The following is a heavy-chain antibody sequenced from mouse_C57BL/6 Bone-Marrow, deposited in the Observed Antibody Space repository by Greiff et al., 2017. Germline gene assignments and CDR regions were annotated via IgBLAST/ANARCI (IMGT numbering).Heavy chain of an antibody. CDR3: ARRNWDGPFAY. CDR1: GYTFTSYW. CDR2: IHPNSGST. Sequence: QVQLQQPGAELVKPGASVKLSCKASGYTFTSYWMHWVKQRPGQGLEWIGRIHPNSGSTNYNEKFKSKATLTVDKSSSTAYMQLSSLTSEDSAVYYCARRNWDGPFAYWGQGTLVTVSA. J-gene: IGHJ3*01. V-gene: IGHV1-64*01. D-gene: IGHD4-1*01.